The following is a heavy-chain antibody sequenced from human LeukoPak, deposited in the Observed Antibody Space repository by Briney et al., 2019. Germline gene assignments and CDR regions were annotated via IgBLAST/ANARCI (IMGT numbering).Heavy chain of an antibody. CDR2: IYYSGST. D-gene: IGHD6-19*01. V-gene: IGHV4-59*08. CDR3: ARHAVAGTAVYFDY. CDR1: GGSISSYY. J-gene: IGHJ4*02. Sequence: PSETLSLICTVSGGSISSYYWSWIRQPPGKGLEWIGYIYYSGSTNYNPSLKSRVTISVDTSKNQFSLKLSSVTAADTAVYYCARHAVAGTAVYFDYWGQGTLVTVSS.